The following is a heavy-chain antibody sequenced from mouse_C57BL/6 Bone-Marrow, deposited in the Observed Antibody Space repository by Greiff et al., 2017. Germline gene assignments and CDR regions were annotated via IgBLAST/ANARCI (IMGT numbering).Heavy chain of an antibody. Sequence: EVQLQQSGAELVRPGASVRLSCTASGFNIKDDYMHWVKPRPEQGLEWIGWIDPENGDTEYASKFQGKATITADTSSNKAYLQLSSLSSEDTAVYYCAPWFPYWGQAALGPVSA. CDR2: IDPENGDT. CDR1: GFNIKDDY. J-gene: IGHJ3*01. CDR3: APWFPY. V-gene: IGHV14-4*01.